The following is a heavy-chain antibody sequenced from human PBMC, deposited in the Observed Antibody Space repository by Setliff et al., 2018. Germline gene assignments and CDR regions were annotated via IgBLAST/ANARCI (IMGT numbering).Heavy chain of an antibody. CDR2: IYHNGNT. CDR1: GGSISPYF. Sequence: SETLSLTCSVSGGSISPYFWSWIRQPPGKGLEWIGYIYHNGNTNFNPSLKTRVTMSVDTSKNQFALNLTSVTAADTAVYYCVRDRTAYSYGLDVWGQGTTGTVS. CDR3: VRDRTAYSYGLDV. D-gene: IGHD5-18*01. V-gene: IGHV4-59*01. J-gene: IGHJ6*02.